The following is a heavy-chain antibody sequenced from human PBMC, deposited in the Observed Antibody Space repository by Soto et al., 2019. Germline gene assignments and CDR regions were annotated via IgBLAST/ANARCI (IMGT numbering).Heavy chain of an antibody. V-gene: IGHV3-15*07. J-gene: IGHJ4*02. CDR2: IKSKTDGGTT. CDR1: GFTFSNAW. CDR3: TTDLLNVVVVAASGLFTDY. Sequence: KPGGSLRLSCAASGFTFSNAWMNWVRQAPGKGLKWAGRIKSKTDGGTTDYAAPVKGRFTISRDDSKNTLYLQMNSLKTEDTVVYYCTTDLLNVVVVAASGLFTDYWGQGTLVTVSS. D-gene: IGHD2-15*01.